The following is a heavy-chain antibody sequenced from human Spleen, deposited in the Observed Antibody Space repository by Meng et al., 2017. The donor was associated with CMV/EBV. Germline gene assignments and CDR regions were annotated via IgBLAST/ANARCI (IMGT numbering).Heavy chain of an antibody. CDR1: GFTFSSYS. J-gene: IGHJ6*04. D-gene: IGHD3-10*01. Sequence: GESLKISCAASGFTFSSYSMNWVRQAPGKGLEWVSSISGSGSYMHYGRSVKGRFTISRDNAKNSVFLRMTRLGAEDTGVYYCARPQESPRVWGEGTTVTVSS. CDR2: ISGSGSYM. CDR3: ARPQESPRV. V-gene: IGHV3-21*01.